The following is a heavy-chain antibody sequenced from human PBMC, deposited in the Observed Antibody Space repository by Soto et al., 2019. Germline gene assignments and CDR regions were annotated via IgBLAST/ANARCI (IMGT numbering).Heavy chain of an antibody. Sequence: PGGSLRLSCAAPGFTFSNALMNWVRQAPGKGLEWVGRIKSKTDGGTTDYAAPVKGRFTISRDDSKNTLYLQMNSLKTEDTAVYYCTRSGSYHYYYYYGMDVWGQGTTVTVSS. J-gene: IGHJ6*02. CDR1: GFTFSNAL. V-gene: IGHV3-15*07. CDR3: TRSGSYHYYYYYGMDV. CDR2: IKSKTDGGTT. D-gene: IGHD1-26*01.